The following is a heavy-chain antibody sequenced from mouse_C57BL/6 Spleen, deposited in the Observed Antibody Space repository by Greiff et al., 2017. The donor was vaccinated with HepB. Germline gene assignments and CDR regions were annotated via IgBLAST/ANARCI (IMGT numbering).Heavy chain of an antibody. CDR3: ARWGTTVVEYYFDY. CDR1: GYSFTDYN. D-gene: IGHD1-1*01. Sequence: VQLKESGPELVKPGASVKISCKASGYSFTDYNMNWVKQSNGKSLEWIGVINPNYGTTSYNQKFKGKATLTVDQSSSTAYMQLNSLTSEDSAVYYCARWGTTVVEYYFDYWGQGTTLTVSS. J-gene: IGHJ2*01. CDR2: INPNYGTT. V-gene: IGHV1-39*01.